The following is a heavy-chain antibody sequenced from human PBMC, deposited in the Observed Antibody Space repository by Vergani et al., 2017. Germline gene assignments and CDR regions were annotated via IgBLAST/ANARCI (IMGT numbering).Heavy chain of an antibody. V-gene: IGHV4-59*01. J-gene: IGHJ6*03. D-gene: IGHD2-15*01. CDR1: GGSISSYY. CDR2: IYYSGST. CDR3: ARVAATRGYYYYCMDV. Sequence: QVQLQESGPGLVKPSETLSLTCTVSGGSISSYYWSWIRQPPGKGLEWIGYIYYSGSTNYNPSRKSGVTISVDTSKNQFSLKLSSVTAADTAVYYCARVAATRGYYYYCMDVWGKGTTVTVSS.